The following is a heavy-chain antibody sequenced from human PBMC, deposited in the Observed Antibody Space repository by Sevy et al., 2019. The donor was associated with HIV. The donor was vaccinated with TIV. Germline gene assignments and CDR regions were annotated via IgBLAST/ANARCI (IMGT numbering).Heavy chain of an antibody. V-gene: IGHV4-59*08. D-gene: IGHD6-6*01. Sequence: SETLSLTCTVSGGSISSYYWSWIRQPPGKGLEWIGYIYYSGSTNYNPSLKSRVTISVDTSKNQFSLKLSSVTAADTAVYYCARRCLIAARPSYYYHYMDVWGKGTTVTVSS. CDR1: GGSISSYY. CDR3: ARRCLIAARPSYYYHYMDV. J-gene: IGHJ6*03. CDR2: IYYSGST.